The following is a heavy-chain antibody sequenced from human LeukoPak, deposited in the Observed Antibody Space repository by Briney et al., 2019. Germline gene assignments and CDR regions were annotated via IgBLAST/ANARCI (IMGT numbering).Heavy chain of an antibody. Sequence: SETLSLTCTVSGGSISSYYWSWIRQPAGKGLEWIGRIYTSGSTNYNPSLKSRVTMSVDTSKNQFSLKLSSVTAADTAVYYCARDRNFGVVIPFDYWGQGTLVTVSS. J-gene: IGHJ4*02. V-gene: IGHV4-4*07. CDR2: IYTSGST. CDR1: GGSISSYY. CDR3: ARDRNFGVVIPFDY. D-gene: IGHD3-3*02.